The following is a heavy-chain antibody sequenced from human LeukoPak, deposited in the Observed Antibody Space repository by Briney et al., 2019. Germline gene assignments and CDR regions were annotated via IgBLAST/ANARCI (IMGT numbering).Heavy chain of an antibody. V-gene: IGHV4-59*01. CDR1: GGSISSYY. CDR3: ARTPNNVLTDI. J-gene: IGHJ3*02. D-gene: IGHD1/OR15-1a*01. CDR2: IYYSGST. Sequence: SETLSLTCTVSGGSISSYYWSWIRQPPGKGLEWIGYIYYSGSTNYNPSLKSRVTISVDTSKNQFSLKLSSVTAADTAVYYCARTPNNVLTDIWGQGTMDTVSS.